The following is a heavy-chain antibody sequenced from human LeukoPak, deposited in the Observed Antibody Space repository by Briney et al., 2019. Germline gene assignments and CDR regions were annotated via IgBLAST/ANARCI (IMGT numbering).Heavy chain of an antibody. V-gene: IGHV4-39*07. CDR2: INHSGST. CDR1: GGSISSSSYY. D-gene: IGHD3-9*01. J-gene: IGHJ6*03. CDR3: ARLGGVTGYYWFINYYYMDV. Sequence: SETLSLTCTVSGGSISSSSYYWGWIRQPPGKGLEWIGEINHSGSTNYNPSLKSRVTISVDTSKNQFSLKLSSVTAADTAVYYCARLGGVTGYYWFINYYYMDVWGKGTTVTISS.